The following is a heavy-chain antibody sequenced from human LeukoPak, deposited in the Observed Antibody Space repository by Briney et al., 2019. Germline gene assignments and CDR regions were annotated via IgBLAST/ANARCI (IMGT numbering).Heavy chain of an antibody. D-gene: IGHD6-25*01. CDR1: GGSVSSSSYY. J-gene: IGHJ5*02. V-gene: IGHV4-39*07. Sequence: SETLSLTCTVSGGSVSSSSYYWGWIRQPPGKGLEWIGSIYYSGSTYYNPSLKSRVTISVDTSNNPFSLKLPSVTAADTAMYYCARDPHSSGWQNWFDPWGQGTLVTVSS. CDR3: ARDPHSSGWQNWFDP. CDR2: IYYSGST.